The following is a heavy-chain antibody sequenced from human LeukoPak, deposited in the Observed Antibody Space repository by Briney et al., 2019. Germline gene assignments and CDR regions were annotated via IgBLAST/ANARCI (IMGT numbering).Heavy chain of an antibody. V-gene: IGHV4-34*01. CDR3: ARGPWDYGSGAFDY. CDR1: GGSFTDYY. D-gene: IGHD3-10*01. Sequence: PSETLSLTCAVSGGSFTDYYWTWIRQTPGKGLEWIGGINHVETTNYNPSLKSRVTISVDTSKNQFSLKVSSVTAADTAVYYCARGPWDYGSGAFDYWGQGTLVTVSS. CDR2: INHVETT. J-gene: IGHJ4*02.